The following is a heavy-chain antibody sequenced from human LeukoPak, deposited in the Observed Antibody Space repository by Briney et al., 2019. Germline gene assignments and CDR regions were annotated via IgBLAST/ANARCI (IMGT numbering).Heavy chain of an antibody. CDR1: GGSFTGYY. CDR2: ISHRGST. V-gene: IGHV4-34*01. Sequence: PSETLSLTFADYGGSFTGYYWSWIRQPPGKGLEWIGEISHRGSTNYNPSLKSRVTISVYTSKNQFSLKLTSVTAADTAVYYCARDHVVVVRQYDAFDIWGQGTMVTVSS. CDR3: ARDHVVVVRQYDAFDI. J-gene: IGHJ3*02. D-gene: IGHD2-15*01.